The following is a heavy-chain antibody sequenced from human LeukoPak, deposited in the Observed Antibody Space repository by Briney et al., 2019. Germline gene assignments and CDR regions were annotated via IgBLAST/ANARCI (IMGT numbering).Heavy chain of an antibody. CDR2: MNPNSGNT. D-gene: IGHD3-22*01. V-gene: IGHV1-8*01. CDR3: ATDSSGYHDAFDI. J-gene: IGHJ3*02. Sequence: ASVKVSCKASGYTFTSYDINRVRQATGQGLEWMGWMNPNSGNTGYAQKFQGRVTMTRNTSISTAYMELSSLRSEDTAVYYCATDSSGYHDAFDIWGQGTMVTVSS. CDR1: GYTFTSYD.